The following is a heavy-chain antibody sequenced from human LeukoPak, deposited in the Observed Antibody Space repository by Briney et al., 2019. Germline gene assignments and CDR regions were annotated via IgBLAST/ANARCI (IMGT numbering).Heavy chain of an antibody. CDR1: GYTFTSYY. Sequence: ASVKVSCKASGYTFTSYYMHWVRQAPGQGLEWMGIINPSGGNTNYAQKLQGRVTMTTDTSTSTAYMELRSLRSDDTAVYYCARDGRYGSGSYYYYYGMDVWGQGTTVTVSS. J-gene: IGHJ6*02. CDR2: INPSGGNT. CDR3: ARDGRYGSGSYYYYYGMDV. V-gene: IGHV1-46*01. D-gene: IGHD3-10*01.